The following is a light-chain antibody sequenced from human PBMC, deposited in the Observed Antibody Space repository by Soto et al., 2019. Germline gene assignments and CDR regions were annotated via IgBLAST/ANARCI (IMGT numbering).Light chain of an antibody. CDR1: ISNIGGNS. CDR3: AAWDDSLIGVV. Sequence: QSVLPQPPSASGTPGQRVTISCSGSISNIGGNSVNWYQQLPGTAPKLLIYSNNQRPSGVPDRFSGSKSGTSASLAISGLQSEDEADYYCAAWDDSLIGVVFGGGTRLTVL. J-gene: IGLJ2*01. CDR2: SNN. V-gene: IGLV1-44*01.